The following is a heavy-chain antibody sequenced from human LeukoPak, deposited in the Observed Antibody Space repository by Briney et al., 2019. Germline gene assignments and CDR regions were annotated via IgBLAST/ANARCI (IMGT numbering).Heavy chain of an antibody. Sequence: SETLSLTCTVSGYSISSGYYWGWIRQPPGKGLEWIGSIYHSGSTYYNPSLKSRVAISVDTSKNQFSLKLSSVTAADTAVYYCARGPKMTMVRGVINSGNYWGQGTLVTVSS. D-gene: IGHD3-10*01. CDR3: ARGPKMTMVRGVINSGNY. J-gene: IGHJ4*02. V-gene: IGHV4-38-2*02. CDR1: GYSISSGYY. CDR2: IYHSGST.